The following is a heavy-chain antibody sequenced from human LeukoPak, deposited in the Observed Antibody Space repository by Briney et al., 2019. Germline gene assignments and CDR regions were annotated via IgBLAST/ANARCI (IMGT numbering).Heavy chain of an antibody. CDR2: INPNSGGT. CDR1: GYTFTGYY. J-gene: IGHJ4*02. V-gene: IGHV1-2*02. D-gene: IGHD4-17*01. Sequence: ASVKVSCKASGYTFTGYYMHWVRQAPGQGLEGMGWINPNSGGTNYAQKFQGRVTMTRDTSISTAYMELSRLRSDDTAVYYCAREVHDYGDYGRLSNPYYFDYWGQGTLVTVSS. CDR3: AREVHDYGDYGRLSNPYYFDY.